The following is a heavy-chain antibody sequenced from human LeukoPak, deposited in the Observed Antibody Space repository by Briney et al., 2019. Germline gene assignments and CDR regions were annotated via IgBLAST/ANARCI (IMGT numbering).Heavy chain of an antibody. J-gene: IGHJ4*02. CDR3: AREQWLTYVDY. D-gene: IGHD6-19*01. V-gene: IGHV4-59*01. CDR2: IYYSGST. Sequence: SETLSLTCNVSGGSISSYYWSWIRQPPGKGLEWIGYIYYSGSTNYNPSLKSRVTISVDTSKNQFSLKLSSVTAADTAVYYCAREQWLTYVDYWGQGTLVTVSS. CDR1: GGSISSYY.